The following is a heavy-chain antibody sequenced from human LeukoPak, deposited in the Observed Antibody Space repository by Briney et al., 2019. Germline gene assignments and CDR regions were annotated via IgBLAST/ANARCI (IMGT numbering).Heavy chain of an antibody. CDR3: ARDRDYYNYFEY. CDR1: GFTLRRYW. Sequence: GGSVRLSCAASGFTLRRYWMSWGRQAPGKGLEGLANIKRDGSEKYYVDAVRSRFPISRDNAKNLLYLQMNSLRGEDTAVYYCARDRDYYNYFEYWGKGTLVSVSS. V-gene: IGHV3-7*04. CDR2: IKRDGSEK. D-gene: IGHD3-10*01. J-gene: IGHJ4*01.